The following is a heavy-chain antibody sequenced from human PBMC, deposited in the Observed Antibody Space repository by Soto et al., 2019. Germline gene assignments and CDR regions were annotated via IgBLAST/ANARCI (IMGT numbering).Heavy chain of an antibody. J-gene: IGHJ4*02. V-gene: IGHV4-59*01. CDR1: GDSISGYS. Sequence: SETLSLTCTVSGDSISGYSWSWVRQPPGKGLEWIGNIHYNGNTKYNPSLKSRVTMSVDTSKNQFSLKLISVTAADTAKYFCAREGNLGRWLQPLDFWGQGTLVTVSS. D-gene: IGHD5-12*01. CDR2: IHYNGNT. CDR3: AREGNLGRWLQPLDF.